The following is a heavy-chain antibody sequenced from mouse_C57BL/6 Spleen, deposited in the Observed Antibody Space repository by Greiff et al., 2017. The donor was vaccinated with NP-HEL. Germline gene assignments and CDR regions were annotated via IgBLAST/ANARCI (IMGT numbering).Heavy chain of an antibody. CDR3: ASQLTGDY. J-gene: IGHJ2*01. Sequence: VQLQQSGPELVKPGASVKISCKASGYAFSSSWMNWVKQRPGKGLEWIGRIYSGDGDTNYNGKFKGKATLTADKSSSTAYMQLSSLTSEDSAVYFCASQLTGDYWGQGTTLTVSS. CDR2: IYSGDGDT. D-gene: IGHD4-1*01. V-gene: IGHV1-82*01. CDR1: GYAFSSSW.